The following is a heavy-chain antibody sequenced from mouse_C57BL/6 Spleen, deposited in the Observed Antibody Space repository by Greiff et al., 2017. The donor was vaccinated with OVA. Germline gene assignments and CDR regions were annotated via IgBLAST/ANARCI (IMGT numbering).Heavy chain of an antibody. CDR3: ARAEDYDGYFDV. CDR1: GFTFSSYA. J-gene: IGHJ1*03. CDR2: ISDGGSYT. V-gene: IGHV5-4*01. D-gene: IGHD2-4*01. Sequence: EVQLVESGGGLVKPGGSLKLSCAASGFTFSSYAMSWVRQTPEKRLEWVANISDGGSYTYYPDNVKGRFTISRDNAKNNLYLQMSHLKSEDTAMYYCARAEDYDGYFDVWGTGTTVTVSS.